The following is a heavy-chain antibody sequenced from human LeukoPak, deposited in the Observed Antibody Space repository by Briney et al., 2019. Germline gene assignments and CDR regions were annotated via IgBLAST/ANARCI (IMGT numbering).Heavy chain of an antibody. CDR1: DGSFSDFY. Sequence: PSETLSLTCAVYDGSFSDFYWSWIRQPPGKGLEWIGEINHIGTTNYNPSFKSRVSISVDTSKNQFSLRLNSVTAADTAVYYCARGPFAHDYTDYAWGQGTLVTVS. CDR3: ARGPFAHDYTDYA. D-gene: IGHD4-11*01. V-gene: IGHV4-34*01. J-gene: IGHJ4*02. CDR2: INHIGTT.